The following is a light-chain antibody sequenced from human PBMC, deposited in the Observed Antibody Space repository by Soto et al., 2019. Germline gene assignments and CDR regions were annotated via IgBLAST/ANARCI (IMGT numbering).Light chain of an antibody. CDR1: QGLSSD. Sequence: DIQLTQSPSFLSASVGDRVTITCRASQGLSSDLAWYQQKPGKAPKLLIYAASTLQSGVPSRFSGSGSGTEFTLTISSLPPEDFATYYCQQINSYPITFGQGTRLEIK. J-gene: IGKJ5*01. CDR3: QQINSYPIT. CDR2: AAS. V-gene: IGKV1-9*01.